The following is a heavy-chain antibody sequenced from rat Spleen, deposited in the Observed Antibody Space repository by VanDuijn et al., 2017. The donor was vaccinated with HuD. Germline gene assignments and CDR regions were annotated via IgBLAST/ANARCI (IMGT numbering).Heavy chain of an antibody. D-gene: IGHD4-3*01. Sequence: EVQVVETGGSLVQPGKSLKLTCATSGFTFSNAWMHWVRQSPEKRLEWVAQIKVKSNNYATYYAESVKGRFTISRDDSKSSVYLQMNNLKEEDTAIYYCTGGVYFDYWGQGVMVTVSS. J-gene: IGHJ2*01. CDR3: TGGVYFDY. V-gene: IGHV6-8*01. CDR2: IKVKSNNYAT. CDR1: GFTFSNAW.